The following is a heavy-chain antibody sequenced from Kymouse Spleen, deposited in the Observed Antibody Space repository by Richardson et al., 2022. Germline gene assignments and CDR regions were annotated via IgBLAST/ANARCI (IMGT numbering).Heavy chain of an antibody. J-gene: IGHJ5*02. CDR2: IWYDGSNK. V-gene: IGHV3-33*01. Sequence: QVQLVESGGGVVQPGRSLRLSCAASGFTFSSYGMHWVRQAPGKGLEWVAVIWYDGSNKYYADSVKGRFTISRDNSKNTLYLQMNSLRAEDTAVYYCARERDSNFNWFDPWGQGTLVTVSS. CDR3: ARERDSNFNWFDP. D-gene: IGHD4-11,IGHD4-11*01. CDR1: GFTFSSYG.